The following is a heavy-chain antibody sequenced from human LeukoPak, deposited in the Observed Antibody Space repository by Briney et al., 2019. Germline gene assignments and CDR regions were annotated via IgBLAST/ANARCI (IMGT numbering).Heavy chain of an antibody. D-gene: IGHD3-22*01. CDR2: IRYDGSNK. CDR1: GFTFSSYG. Sequence: GGSLRLSCAASGFTFSSYGMHWVRQAPGKGLEWVAFIRYDGSNKYYADSVKGRLTISRDNSKNTLYLQMNSLRAEDTAVYYCAKNYYDSSGYYRYYFDYWGQGTLVTVSS. V-gene: IGHV3-30*02. CDR3: AKNYYDSSGYYRYYFDY. J-gene: IGHJ4*02.